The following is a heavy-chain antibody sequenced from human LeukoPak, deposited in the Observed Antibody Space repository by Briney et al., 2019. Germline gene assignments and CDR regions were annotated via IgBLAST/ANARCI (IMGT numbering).Heavy chain of an antibody. CDR3: VRPGNNSWNMRHYSAC. CDR1: GCTFFGYI. Sequence: GGSLRLSCAASGCTFFGYILNWVRQAPGKGLEWVAEISSTSETIFYADSVKGRFTISRDNAKNSLYLQMNSLRAEDTAVYYCVRPGNNSWNMRHYSACCGQGTLVTVSS. CDR2: ISSTSETI. D-gene: IGHD1-1*01. V-gene: IGHV3-48*01. J-gene: IGHJ4*02.